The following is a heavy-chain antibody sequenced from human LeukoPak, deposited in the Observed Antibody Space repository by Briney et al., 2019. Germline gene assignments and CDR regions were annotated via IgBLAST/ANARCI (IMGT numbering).Heavy chain of an antibody. D-gene: IGHD3-22*01. CDR3: ARGEYYSDTISYFDY. CDR2: ISYDGSNK. V-gene: IGHV3-30*03. CDR1: GFTFSSYG. J-gene: IGHJ4*02. Sequence: PGRSLRLSCAASGFTFSSYGMNWVRQAPGKGLEWVAVISYDGSNKYYADSVMGRFTISRDNSKNTLFVQMSSLRAEDTAVYYCARGEYYSDTISYFDYSGQGTLVTVSS.